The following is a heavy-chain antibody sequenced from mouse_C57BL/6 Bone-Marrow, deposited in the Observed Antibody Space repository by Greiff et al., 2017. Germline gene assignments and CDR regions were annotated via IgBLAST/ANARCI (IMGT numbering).Heavy chain of an antibody. V-gene: IGHV14-1*01. CDR2: IDPEDGDT. D-gene: IGHD1-1*01. CDR1: GFNIKDYY. J-gene: IGHJ1*03. CDR3: TTSSTVVVDWYFDV. Sequence: VQLQQSGAELVRPGASVKLSCTASGFNIKDYYMHWVKQRPEQGLEWIGRIDPEDGDTEYAPKFPGKATMTADTSSNTAYLQLSSLTSEDTAVYYCTTSSTVVVDWYFDVWGTGTTVTVSS.